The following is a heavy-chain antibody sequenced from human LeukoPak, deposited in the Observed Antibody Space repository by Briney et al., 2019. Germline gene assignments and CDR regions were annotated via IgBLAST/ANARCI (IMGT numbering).Heavy chain of an antibody. Sequence: RPSETLSLTCTVADDPISHYYWSWIRQPPGKGLEWIGYVYFSGSTNYNPSLKSRVTISIDTSKNQFSLNLSSVTAADTAVYYCARRRFSSTAGFDIWGQGTMVTVSS. V-gene: IGHV4-59*01. J-gene: IGHJ3*02. CDR3: ARRRFSSTAGFDI. CDR2: VYFSGST. D-gene: IGHD6-13*01. CDR1: DDPISHYY.